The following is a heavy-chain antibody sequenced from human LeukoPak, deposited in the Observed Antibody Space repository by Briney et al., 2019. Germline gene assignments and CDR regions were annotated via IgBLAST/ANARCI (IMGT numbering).Heavy chain of an antibody. Sequence: GSLRLSCAASGFTFSSYSMNWIRQPPGKGLEWIGSIYYSGSTYYNPSLKSRVTISVDTSKNQFSLKLSSVTAADTAVYYCARGSIVGATPFDYWGQGTLVTVSS. V-gene: IGHV4-39*07. CDR2: IYYSGST. CDR3: ARGSIVGATPFDY. D-gene: IGHD1-26*01. J-gene: IGHJ4*02. CDR1: GFTFSSYS.